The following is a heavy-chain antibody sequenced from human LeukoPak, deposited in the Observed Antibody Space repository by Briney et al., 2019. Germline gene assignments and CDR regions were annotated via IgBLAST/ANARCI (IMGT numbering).Heavy chain of an antibody. J-gene: IGHJ6*03. CDR1: GGTFSSYA. Sequence: ASVKVSCKASGGTFSSYAISWVRQAPGQGLEWMGRIIPIFGTANYAQKFQGRVTMTRNTSISTAYMELSSLRSEDTAVYYCASVGRGIAARRAFPSYYMDVWGKGTTVTVSS. V-gene: IGHV1-69*05. CDR2: IIPIFGTA. D-gene: IGHD6-6*01. CDR3: ASVGRGIAARRAFPSYYMDV.